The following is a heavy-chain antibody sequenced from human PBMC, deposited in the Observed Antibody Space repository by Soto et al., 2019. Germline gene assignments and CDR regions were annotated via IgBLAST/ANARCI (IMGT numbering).Heavy chain of an antibody. CDR2: VYFSGST. V-gene: IGHV4-59*08. J-gene: IGHJ4*02. Sequence: SETLSLTCTISGGAISSYYWSWIRQTPGKGLEWIGYVYFSGSTNYNPSLKSRVLISIDTSKNQFSLKLSSVTATDTAVYYCTRQRTTVVTQAYFDHWGQGALVTVSS. CDR1: GGAISSYY. CDR3: TRQRTTVVTQAYFDH. D-gene: IGHD2-21*02.